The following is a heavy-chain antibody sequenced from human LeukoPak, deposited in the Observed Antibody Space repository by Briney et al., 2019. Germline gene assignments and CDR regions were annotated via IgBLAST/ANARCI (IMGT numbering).Heavy chain of an antibody. CDR1: GGTFSRYI. Sequence: GASVKVSCKASGGTFSRYIISWVRQAPGQGLEWMGRIIPILGIANYAHKFHGRVTITADKSTSTAYMELSSLRSEDTAVYYCARVREYSSHIDYWGQGTLVTVSS. V-gene: IGHV1-69*02. CDR2: IIPILGIA. CDR3: ARVREYSSHIDY. J-gene: IGHJ4*02. D-gene: IGHD6-6*01.